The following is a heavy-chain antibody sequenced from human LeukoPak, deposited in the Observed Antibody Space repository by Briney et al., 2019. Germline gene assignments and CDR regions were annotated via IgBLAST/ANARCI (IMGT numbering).Heavy chain of an antibody. J-gene: IGHJ4*02. Sequence: SETLSLTCTVSGGSISSYYWSWIRQPAGKGLEWIGRIYTSGSTNYNPSLKSRVTISVDTSKNQFSLKLSSVTAADTAVYYCASAYYYDSSGYWIDYWGQGTLVTVSS. CDR3: ASAYYYDSSGYWIDY. CDR1: GGSISSYY. V-gene: IGHV4-4*07. CDR2: IYTSGST. D-gene: IGHD3-22*01.